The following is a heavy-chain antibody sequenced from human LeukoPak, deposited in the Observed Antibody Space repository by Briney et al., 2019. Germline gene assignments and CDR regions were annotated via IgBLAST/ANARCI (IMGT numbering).Heavy chain of an antibody. Sequence: SQTLSLTCAVSGGSISSGGYSWSWIRQPPVKGLEWIGYIYHSGSTYYNPSLKSRVTISVDRSKNQFSLKLSSVTAADTAVYYCARARLRFFEWVNWFDPWGQGTLVTVSS. J-gene: IGHJ5*02. CDR1: GGSISSGGYS. CDR3: ARARLRFFEWVNWFDP. V-gene: IGHV4-30-2*01. D-gene: IGHD3-3*01. CDR2: IYHSGST.